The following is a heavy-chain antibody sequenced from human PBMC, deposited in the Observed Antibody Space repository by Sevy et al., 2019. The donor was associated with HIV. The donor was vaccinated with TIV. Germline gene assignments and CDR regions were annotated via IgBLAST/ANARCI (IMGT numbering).Heavy chain of an antibody. J-gene: IGHJ4*02. CDR3: AHGRGYTTPRVFDF. D-gene: IGHD1-1*01. CDR1: GFTFSSYV. CDR2: IGGSGVST. Sequence: GGSLRLSCAATGFTFSSYVMSWIRQAPGKGLEWVSGIGGSGVSTYYADSVRGRFTISRDNSRNTLYLQMNSLRAEDTAIYYCAHGRGYTTPRVFDFWRQGTPVTVSS. V-gene: IGHV3-23*01.